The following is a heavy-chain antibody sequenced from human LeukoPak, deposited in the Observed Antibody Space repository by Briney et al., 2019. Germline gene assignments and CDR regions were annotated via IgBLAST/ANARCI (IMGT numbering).Heavy chain of an antibody. J-gene: IGHJ6*03. CDR3: ARHLYYYDSSGYYWDYYYYMDV. Sequence: SETLSLTCAVYGGSFSGYYWSWIRQPPGKGLEWIGEINHSGSTNYNPSLKSRVTISVDTSKNQFSLKLSSVTAADTAVYYCARHLYYYDSSGYYWDYYYYMDVWGKGTTVTISS. D-gene: IGHD3-22*01. CDR2: INHSGST. V-gene: IGHV4-34*01. CDR1: GGSFSGYY.